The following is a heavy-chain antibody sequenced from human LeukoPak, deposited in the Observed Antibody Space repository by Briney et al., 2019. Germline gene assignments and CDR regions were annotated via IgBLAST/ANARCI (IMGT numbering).Heavy chain of an antibody. CDR3: AKGARAVAGNSYYYAMDV. CDR2: IYSGGST. CDR1: GFTVSYNY. D-gene: IGHD6-19*01. J-gene: IGHJ6*02. V-gene: IGHV3-53*01. Sequence: GGSLRLSCAASGFTVSYNYMTWVRQAPGKGLEWVSVIYSGGSTYFADSVKGRFTISRDNSKNTLFPQMNSLRAEDTAVYYCAKGARAVAGNSYYYAMDVWGQGTTVTVSS.